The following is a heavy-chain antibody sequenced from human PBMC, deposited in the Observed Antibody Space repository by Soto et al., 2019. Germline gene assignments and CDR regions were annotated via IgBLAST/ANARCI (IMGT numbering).Heavy chain of an antibody. CDR3: ARSNAPTVTTPSFDY. D-gene: IGHD4-17*01. CDR1: GYTFTGFY. CDR2: TNTDTGGT. V-gene: IGHV1-2*04. Sequence: QVQLVQSGAEVKPPGASVKVSCKASGYTFTGFYIHWVRQAPGQGIEWMGWTNTDTGGTNYADKFKGWVTVTRDTSTSTAYMEVRRLTADDTAVYYCARSNAPTVTTPSFDYWGQGTLVTVSS. J-gene: IGHJ4*02.